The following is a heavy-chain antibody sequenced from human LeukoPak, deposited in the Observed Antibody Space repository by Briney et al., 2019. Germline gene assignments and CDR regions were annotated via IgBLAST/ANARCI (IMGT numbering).Heavy chain of an antibody. Sequence: ASVKVSCKASGYIFTSFYMHWVRQAPGQGLEWMGIISPSGGNTGYAQKFQGRVTMTRDTSTSTVYMELSSLRSEDTAVYYCARIPPYCTNGVCYDYWGQGTLVTVSS. CDR2: ISPSGGNT. CDR1: GYIFTSFY. D-gene: IGHD2-8*01. V-gene: IGHV1-46*01. J-gene: IGHJ4*02. CDR3: ARIPPYCTNGVCYDY.